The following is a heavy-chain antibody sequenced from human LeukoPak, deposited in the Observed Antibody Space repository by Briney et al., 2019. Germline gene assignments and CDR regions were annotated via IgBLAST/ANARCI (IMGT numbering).Heavy chain of an antibody. CDR1: GGSFSGYY. J-gene: IGHJ4*02. Sequence: SETLSLTCAVYGGSFSGYYWSWIRQPPGKGLEWIGEINHSGSTNYNPSLKSRVTISVDTSKNQFSLKLSSVTAADTAVYYCARHRYCSSTSCRRWPPPDYWGQGTLVTVSS. CDR3: ARHRYCSSTSCRRWPPPDY. D-gene: IGHD2-2*01. CDR2: INHSGST. V-gene: IGHV4-34*01.